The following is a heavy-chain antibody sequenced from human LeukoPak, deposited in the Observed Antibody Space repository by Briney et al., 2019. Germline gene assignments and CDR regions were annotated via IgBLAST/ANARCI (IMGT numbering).Heavy chain of an antibody. V-gene: IGHV3-30-3*01. D-gene: IGHD1-26*01. J-gene: IGHJ4*02. CDR3: AKDRAYLGSY. CDR2: ISYDGTNK. Sequence: GGSLRLSCAASGFTFTSYAMHWVRQAPGKGLEWVAVISYDGTNKNYADSVKGRFTISRDNSKNTLYLQMNTLRAEDTAVYYCAKDRAYLGSYWGQGTLVTVSS. CDR1: GFTFTSYA.